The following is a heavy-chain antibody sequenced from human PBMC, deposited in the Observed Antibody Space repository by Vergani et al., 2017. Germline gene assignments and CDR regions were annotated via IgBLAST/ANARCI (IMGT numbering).Heavy chain of an antibody. CDR3: ALRSGGYYSGGKVHPLRTAFDV. Sequence: QVQLQASGPGRVKPSQTLSLTCTMSGGSISAGYYFWSWIRQPAGKGLEWLGHISASGNASHSPSLKTRVSMSVDTSKNQFSLTVTSVTAADTAIDFCALRSGGYYSGGKVHPLRTAFDVWGHGTVVTVSS. J-gene: IGHJ3*01. V-gene: IGHV4-61*02. CDR2: ISASGNA. CDR1: GGSISAGYYF. D-gene: IGHD2-15*01.